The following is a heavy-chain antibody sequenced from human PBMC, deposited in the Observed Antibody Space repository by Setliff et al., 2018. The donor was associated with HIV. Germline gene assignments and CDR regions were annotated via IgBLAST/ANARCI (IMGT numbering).Heavy chain of an antibody. CDR1: GGSIRSGAYY. D-gene: IGHD3-10*01. CDR2: INYAGTT. J-gene: IGHJ4*02. CDR3: GGGGGGLGFLDS. V-gene: IGHV4-31*01. Sequence: PSETLSLTCSVSGGSIRSGAYYWSWVRQFPGKGLEWIGYINYAGTTYYNPSLRSPLTISIDTSNNQFSLRLTSVTAAGTAVSYCGGGGGGLGFLDSWGQGTLVSVSS.